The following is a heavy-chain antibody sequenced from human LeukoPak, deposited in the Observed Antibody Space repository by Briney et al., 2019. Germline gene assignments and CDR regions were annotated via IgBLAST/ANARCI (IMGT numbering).Heavy chain of an antibody. CDR2: INSNGGST. CDR3: VKDRAGYYGSGSLFDY. D-gene: IGHD3-10*01. V-gene: IGHV3-64D*06. J-gene: IGHJ4*02. CDR1: GFTFSDYA. Sequence: GGSLRLSCSASGFTFSDYAMHWVRQAPGKGLEYVSAINSNGGSTYYADSVKGRLIISRDNSKNTLYLQMSSLRAEDTAVYYCVKDRAGYYGSGSLFDYWGQRTLVTVSS.